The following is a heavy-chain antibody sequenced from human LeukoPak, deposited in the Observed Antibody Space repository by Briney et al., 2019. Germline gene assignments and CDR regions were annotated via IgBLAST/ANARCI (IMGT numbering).Heavy chain of an antibody. CDR3: ARVRKDIVVVVAAKDDAFDI. D-gene: IGHD2-15*01. Sequence: SETLSLTCAVSGGSISSGGYSWSWIRQPPGKGLEWIGYIYHSGSTYYNPSLKSRVTISVDRSKNQFSLKLSSVTAADTAVYYCARVRKDIVVVVAAKDDAFDIWGQGTMVTVSS. J-gene: IGHJ3*02. CDR2: IYHSGST. V-gene: IGHV4-30-2*01. CDR1: GGSISSGGYS.